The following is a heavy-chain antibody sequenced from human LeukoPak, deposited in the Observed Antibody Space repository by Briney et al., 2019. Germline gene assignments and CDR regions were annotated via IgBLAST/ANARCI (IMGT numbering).Heavy chain of an antibody. J-gene: IGHJ6*03. D-gene: IGHD3-9*01. CDR2: ISGSGGST. CDR1: GFTFSSSA. Sequence: SGGSLRLSCAASGFTFSSSAMSWVRQAPGKGLEWVSGISGSGGSTYYADSVKGRCTISRDNSKNTLYLQMNRLRSEDTAVYYCARGHPGGGENWFDYYYYYYMDVWGKGTTVTVSS. CDR3: ARGHPGGGENWFDYYYYYYMDV. V-gene: IGHV3-23*01.